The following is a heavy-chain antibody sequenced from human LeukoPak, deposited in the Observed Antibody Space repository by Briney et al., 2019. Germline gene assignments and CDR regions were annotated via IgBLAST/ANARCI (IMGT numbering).Heavy chain of an antibody. CDR3: ARVSESGYDSVSLVHNKKQKKPKETYYYYMDV. V-gene: IGHV4-59*11. CDR2: IYYSWST. D-gene: IGHD5-12*01. J-gene: IGHJ6*03. Sequence: SETLSLTCTVSGGSISSHFWSWIRQPPGKGLEWIGYIYYSWSTNYNLSLQRRVPISVDTSKNQFSLKLSSVTAADTAVYYCARVSESGYDSVSLVHNKKQKKPKETYYYYMDVWGKGTTVTVSS. CDR1: GGSISSHF.